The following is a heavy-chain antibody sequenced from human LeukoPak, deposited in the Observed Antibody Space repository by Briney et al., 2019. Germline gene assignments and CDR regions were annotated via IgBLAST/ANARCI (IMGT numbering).Heavy chain of an antibody. CDR2: ISNIGTTT. CDR3: ACDFRYLGHDF. CDR1: AFTLGDWY. Sequence: PGGSLGLSCTASAFTLGDWYMSWIRQAPGKGLEWISYISNIGTTTYYAESVKGRFTISRDNAKNSLYLQMNSLRAEDTAVYYCACDFRYLGHDFWGQGTLVTVSS. J-gene: IGHJ4*02. D-gene: IGHD2-21*02. V-gene: IGHV3-11*01.